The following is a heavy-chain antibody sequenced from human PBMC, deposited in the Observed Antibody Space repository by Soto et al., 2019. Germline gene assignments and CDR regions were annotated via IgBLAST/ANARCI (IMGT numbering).Heavy chain of an antibody. J-gene: IGHJ4*02. D-gene: IGHD2-8*01. CDR3: ARHEGNGNVWPLDY. Sequence: QVQLLESGPGLVKPSETLSLTCTVSGDSIGTTHSYWAWIRQSPGKGLEWIGNIHYSGSTYYMPSLRGRVTFSVDTSKNQFSLRLTSVTAEDTAVYYCARHEGNGNVWPLDYWGQGILVTVSS. CDR1: GDSIGTTHSY. V-gene: IGHV4-39*01. CDR2: IHYSGST.